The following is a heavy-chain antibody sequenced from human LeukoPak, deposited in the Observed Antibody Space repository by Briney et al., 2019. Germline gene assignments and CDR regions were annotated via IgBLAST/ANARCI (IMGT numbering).Heavy chain of an antibody. Sequence: ASVKVSCKASGYTFTSYSISWVRQAPGQGLEWVGWINAYNGNTNYAQKLQGRVTMTTDTFTSTAYMELRSLRSDDTAVYYCARGVAAGSPFDYWGQGTLVTVSS. V-gene: IGHV1-18*01. CDR1: GYTFTSYS. J-gene: IGHJ4*02. CDR2: INAYNGNT. CDR3: ARGVAAGSPFDY. D-gene: IGHD2-15*01.